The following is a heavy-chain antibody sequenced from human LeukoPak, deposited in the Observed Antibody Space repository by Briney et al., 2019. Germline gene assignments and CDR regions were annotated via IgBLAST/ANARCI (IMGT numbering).Heavy chain of an antibody. Sequence: SETLSLTCAASGGSFSGYYWSWIRQPPGKGLQWIGEINHSGSTNYNPSLKSRVTISVDTSKNQFSLKLNSVTAADTAVYYCARDGSNLNRDYWGQGTLVTVSS. CDR2: INHSGST. J-gene: IGHJ4*02. CDR1: GGSFSGYY. V-gene: IGHV4-34*01. CDR3: ARDGSNLNRDY. D-gene: IGHD4-23*01.